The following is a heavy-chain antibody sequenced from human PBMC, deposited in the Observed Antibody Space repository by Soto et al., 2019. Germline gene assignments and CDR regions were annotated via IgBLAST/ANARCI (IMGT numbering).Heavy chain of an antibody. CDR1: GYTFTGYY. J-gene: IGHJ4*02. CDR3: AREIAAAGTAHETAFDY. D-gene: IGHD6-13*01. Sequence: ASVKVSCKASGYTFTGYYMHCVRQAPGQGLEWMGWINPNSGGTNYAQKFQGWVTMTRDTSISTAYMELSRLRSDDTAVYYCAREIAAAGTAHETAFDYWGQGTLVTVSS. V-gene: IGHV1-2*04. CDR2: INPNSGGT.